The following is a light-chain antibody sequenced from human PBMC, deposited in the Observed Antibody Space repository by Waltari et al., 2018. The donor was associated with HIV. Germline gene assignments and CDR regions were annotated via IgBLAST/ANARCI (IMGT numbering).Light chain of an antibody. CDR1: TFGDKY. J-gene: IGLJ3*02. CDR2: HNK. V-gene: IGLV3-1*01. Sequence: SLDLTQSPSVSVSPGQTATITCSGGTFGDKYVSWYQQKPGQSPVLVIYHNKKRPSGIPERFSGSNSGNTVTLTISGTQTVDDADYYCQAWDFNTVLFGGGTRLTVL. CDR3: QAWDFNTVL.